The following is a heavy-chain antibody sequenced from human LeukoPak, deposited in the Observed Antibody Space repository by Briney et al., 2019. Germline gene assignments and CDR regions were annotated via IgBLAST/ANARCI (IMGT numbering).Heavy chain of an antibody. J-gene: IGHJ6*02. D-gene: IGHD2-15*01. V-gene: IGHV1-2*04. CDR3: ARARIGYCSGGSCYYPPRGMDV. CDR2: INPNSGGT. Sequence: GASVKVSCKASGYTFTGYYMHWVRQAPGQGLEWMGWINPNSGGTNYAQKFQGWVTMTRDTSISTAYMELSRLRSDDTAVYYCARARIGYCSGGSCYYPPRGMDVWGQGTTVTVSS. CDR1: GYTFTGYY.